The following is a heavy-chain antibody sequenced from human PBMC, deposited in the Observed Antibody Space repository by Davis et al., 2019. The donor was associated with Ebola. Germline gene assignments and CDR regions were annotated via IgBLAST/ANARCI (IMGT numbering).Heavy chain of an antibody. V-gene: IGHV4-4*02. Sequence: SETLSLTCAVSGGSISSSNWWNWVRQPPGKGLEWIGEIFHSGSTNYNPSLKSRVTISVDKPKNQFSLKLNSVTAADTAVYYCHGQYGMDVWGQGTTVTVSS. J-gene: IGHJ6*02. CDR1: GGSISSSNW. CDR2: IFHSGST. CDR3: HGQYGMDV.